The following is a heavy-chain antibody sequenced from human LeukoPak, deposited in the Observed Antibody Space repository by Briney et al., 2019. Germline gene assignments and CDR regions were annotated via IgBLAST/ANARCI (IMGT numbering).Heavy chain of an antibody. CDR3: AKAPVTTCRGAFCYPFDY. V-gene: IGHV3-23*01. D-gene: IGHD2-15*01. J-gene: IGHJ4*02. CDR1: GFTLSSYA. CDR2: ISVSGNT. Sequence: PGGSLRLSCAASGFTLSSYAMSWVRQAPGKGLEWVSAISVSGNTYHADSVKGRFTISRDSSKNTLFLQMSRLRPEDAAVYYCAKAPVTTCRGAFCYPFDYWGLGTLVTVSS.